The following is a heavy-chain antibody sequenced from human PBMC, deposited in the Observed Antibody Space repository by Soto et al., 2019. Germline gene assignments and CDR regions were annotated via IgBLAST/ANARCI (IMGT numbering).Heavy chain of an antibody. V-gene: IGHV4-30-2*01. Sequence: SETLSLTCAVSGGSISSGGYSWSWIRQPPGKGLEWIGYIYHSGSTYYNPSLKSRVTISVDRSKNQFSLTLSTVTAADTAVYYCARRSMIVLVLDAFDIWGQGTMVTVSS. CDR2: IYHSGST. D-gene: IGHD3-22*01. J-gene: IGHJ3*02. CDR1: GGSISSGGYS. CDR3: ARRSMIVLVLDAFDI.